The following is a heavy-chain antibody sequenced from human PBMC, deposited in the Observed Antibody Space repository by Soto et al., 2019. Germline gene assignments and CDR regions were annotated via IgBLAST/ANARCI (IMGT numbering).Heavy chain of an antibody. CDR2: IYSGGDT. Sequence: GGSLRLSCAASGFSVSSDYMSWARQAPGKGLEWVSLIYSGGDTYYADSVEGRFTISRDISSNTIYLHMTSLRADDTAIYYCTRAGSDPGNFYISNYYAMDVWGRGTTVTVSS. D-gene: IGHD3-10*01. CDR3: TRAGSDPGNFYISNYYAMDV. J-gene: IGHJ6*02. V-gene: IGHV3-53*01. CDR1: GFSVSSDY.